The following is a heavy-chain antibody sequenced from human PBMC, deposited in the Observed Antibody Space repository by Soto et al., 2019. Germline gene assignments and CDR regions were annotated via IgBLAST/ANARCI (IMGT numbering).Heavy chain of an antibody. V-gene: IGHV4-31*03. D-gene: IGHD5-18*01. CDR2: IYYSGST. Sequence: SETLSLTCTVSGGSISSGGYYWSWIRQHPGKGLEWIGYIYYSGSTYYNPSLKSRVTISVDTSKNQFSLKLSSVTAADTAVYYCARDHHEAKDTDTAMVTAYYGMDVWGQGTTVTVSS. CDR1: GGSISSGGYY. CDR3: ARDHHEAKDTDTAMVTAYYGMDV. J-gene: IGHJ6*02.